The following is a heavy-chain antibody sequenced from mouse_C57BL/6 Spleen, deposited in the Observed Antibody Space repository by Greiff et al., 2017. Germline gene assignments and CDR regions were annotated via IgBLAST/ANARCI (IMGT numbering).Heavy chain of an antibody. CDR1: GFTFTDYY. J-gene: IGHJ4*01. CDR2: IRNKANGYTT. Sequence: EVTLVASGGGLVQPGGSLSLSCAASGFTFTDYYMSWVRQPPGKALEWLGFIRNKANGYTTEYSASVQGRFTISRDNSQSILYLQMNALRAEDSATYYCARFVVAYYAMDYWGQGTSVTVSS. V-gene: IGHV7-3*01. D-gene: IGHD1-1*01. CDR3: ARFVVAYYAMDY.